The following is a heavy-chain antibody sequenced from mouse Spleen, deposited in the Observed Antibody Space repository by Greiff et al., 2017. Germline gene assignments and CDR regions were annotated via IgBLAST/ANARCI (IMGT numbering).Heavy chain of an antibody. CDR2: IWAGGSA. J-gene: IGHJ4*01. V-gene: IGHV2-9*02. D-gene: IGHD1-2*01. CDR3: ARHHYYGYDYAMDY. CDR1: GFSLTSYG. Sequence: VKLQESGPGLVAPSQSLSITCTVSGFSLTSYGVHWVRQPPGKGLEWLGVIWAGGSANYNSALMSRLSISKDNSKSQVFLKMNSLQTDDTAMYYCARHHYYGYDYAMDYWGQGTSVTVSS.